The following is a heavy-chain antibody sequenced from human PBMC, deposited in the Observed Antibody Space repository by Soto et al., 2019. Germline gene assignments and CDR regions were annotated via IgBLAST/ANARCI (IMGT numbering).Heavy chain of an antibody. V-gene: IGHV4-34*01. J-gene: IGHJ5*02. CDR2: INHSGST. D-gene: IGHD2-15*01. CDR3: ARGPADIVVVVAASNWFDP. Sequence: SETLSLTCAVYGGSFSGYYWSWIRQPPGKGLEWIGEINHSGSTNYNPSLKSRVTISVDTSKNQFSLKLSSVTAADTAVYYCARGPADIVVVVAASNWFDPWGQGTLVTVSS. CDR1: GGSFSGYY.